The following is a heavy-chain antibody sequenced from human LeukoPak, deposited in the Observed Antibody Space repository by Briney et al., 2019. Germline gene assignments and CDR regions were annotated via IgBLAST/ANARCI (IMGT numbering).Heavy chain of an antibody. CDR1: GFTFRSYS. J-gene: IGHJ6*01. CDR2: ISSSSRYI. D-gene: IGHD3-10*01. CDR3: ARVGWVASYGSGPMNV. Sequence: GGSLRLSCAASGFTFRSYSMNWVRHAPGKRLEWLSSISSSSRYIYYADSVKGRFTIYRDNAKNSLYLQMNSLRAEDTAVYYCARVGWVASYGSGPMNVWGQGTTVTVSS. V-gene: IGHV3-21*01.